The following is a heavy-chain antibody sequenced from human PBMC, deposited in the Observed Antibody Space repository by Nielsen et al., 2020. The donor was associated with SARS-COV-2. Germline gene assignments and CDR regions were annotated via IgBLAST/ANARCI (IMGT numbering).Heavy chain of an antibody. CDR3: ARHLSAAFHY. J-gene: IGHJ4*02. V-gene: IGHV3-11*06. CDR1: GFTFSDYY. Sequence: GESLKISCAGSGFTFSDYYMSWIRQAPGKGLEWVSNISDFNSDTNYADSVKGRFTISRDNAKNSLYLQMNSLRVEDTAVYYCARHLSAAFHYWGQGTLVTVSS. CDR2: ISDFNSDT. D-gene: IGHD3-3*02.